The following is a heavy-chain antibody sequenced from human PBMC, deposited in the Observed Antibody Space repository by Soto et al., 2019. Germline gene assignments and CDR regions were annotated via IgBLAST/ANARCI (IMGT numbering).Heavy chain of an antibody. J-gene: IGHJ4*02. CDR3: AKAYQYVDIAMATHY. V-gene: IGHV3-30*18. Sequence: QVQVVESGGGVVQPGRSLRLSCAASGFTFSSYGMHWVRQAPGKGLEWVAVISYDGSNKYYADSVKGRFTISRDNSKNTLYLQMNSLRAEDTAVYYGAKAYQYVDIAMATHYWGQGTLVTVSS. D-gene: IGHD5-18*01. CDR2: ISYDGSNK. CDR1: GFTFSSYG.